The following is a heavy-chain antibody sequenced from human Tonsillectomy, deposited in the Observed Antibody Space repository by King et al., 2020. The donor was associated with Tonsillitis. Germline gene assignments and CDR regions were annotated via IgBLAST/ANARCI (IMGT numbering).Heavy chain of an antibody. CDR3: AGTGATFDC. V-gene: IGHV4-31*03. CDR2: ISYTGGT. J-gene: IGHJ4*02. D-gene: IGHD1-1*01. Sequence: VQLQESGPGLVKPSQTLSLTCTVSGGSISSAGYYWSWIRQLPGKRLEWIAYISYTGGTYYNPSLESRVTISADTSRNQFSLKLRSVTAADTAVYYCAGTGATFDCWGQGTLVAVSS. CDR1: GGSISSAGYY.